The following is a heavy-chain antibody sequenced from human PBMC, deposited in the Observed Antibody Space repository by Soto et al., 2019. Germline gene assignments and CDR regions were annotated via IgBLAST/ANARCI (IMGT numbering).Heavy chain of an antibody. CDR3: AKSPKVISTSLDY. CDR1: GFTFSSYA. CDR2: ISGSGGTT. Sequence: GSLRLSCVASGFTFSSYALNWVRQAPGRGLEWVSAISGSGGTTYYADSVKGRFTISRDNSKNTLFLQMNSLRAEDAAIYYCAKSPKVISTSLDYWGQGSLVTVSS. D-gene: IGHD3-22*01. J-gene: IGHJ4*02. V-gene: IGHV3-23*01.